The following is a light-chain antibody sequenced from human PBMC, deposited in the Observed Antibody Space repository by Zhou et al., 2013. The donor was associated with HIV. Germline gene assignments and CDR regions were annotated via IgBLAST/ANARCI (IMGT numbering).Light chain of an antibody. J-gene: IGKJ1*01. Sequence: DIQMTQSPSTLSASVGDRVTITCRASQSINSWLAWYQQQPGKAPKLLIYKASTLETGVPSRFSGSGSGTEFTLTISGLQPDDFATYYCQQYASYSQTFGQRDQGG. CDR2: KAS. CDR1: QSINSW. CDR3: QQYASYSQT. V-gene: IGKV1-5*03.